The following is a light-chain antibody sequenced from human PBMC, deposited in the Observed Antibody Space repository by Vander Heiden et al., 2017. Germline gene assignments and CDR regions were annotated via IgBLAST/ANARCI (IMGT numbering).Light chain of an antibody. V-gene: IGLV2-11*01. CDR3: CSYAGHYTSV. Sequence: QTALTPPRSVSGSPGQSVTISCTGTSSDVGGYNDVSWYQQHPGNAPKLVIFDVINRPSGVPDRFSGSKSGNTASLTISGLQAGDEANCYCCSYAGHYTSVFGGGTMVTAL. J-gene: IGLJ3*02. CDR1: SSDVGGYND. CDR2: DVI.